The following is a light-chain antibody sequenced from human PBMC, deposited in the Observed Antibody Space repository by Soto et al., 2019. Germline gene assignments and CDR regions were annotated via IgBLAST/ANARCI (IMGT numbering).Light chain of an antibody. J-gene: IGKJ1*01. CDR2: GAS. CDR1: QTIRSNY. Sequence: ETVLTQSPGTLSLSPGERATLSCRASQTIRSNYLAWYRLTPGQAPRLLIYGASNRATGIADRFSGSGSGTDFTLIISRLEPVDFALYYCQQYGSSPWTFGQGTKVEIK. CDR3: QQYGSSPWT. V-gene: IGKV3-20*01.